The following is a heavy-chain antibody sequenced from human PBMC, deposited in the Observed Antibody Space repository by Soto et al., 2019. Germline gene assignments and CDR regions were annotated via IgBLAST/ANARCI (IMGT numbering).Heavy chain of an antibody. CDR3: AREIGSNYDGMDV. CDR2: GWYDGSSK. CDR1: GFTIINFG. D-gene: IGHD4-4*01. J-gene: IGHJ6*02. V-gene: IGHV3-33*01. Sequence: SLRLACEASGFTIINFGMIWVRQPPGKGLEWVVRGWYDGSSKYYVDSVKGGFTISRDNTKETVYLQMNSLKAEDTGVYYCAREIGSNYDGMDVWGQGTTVTVSS.